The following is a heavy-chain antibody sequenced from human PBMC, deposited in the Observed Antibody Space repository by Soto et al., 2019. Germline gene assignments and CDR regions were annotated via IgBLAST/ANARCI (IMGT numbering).Heavy chain of an antibody. Sequence: QVHLVQAGAEVKKPGASVKVSCKASGYTFTSYGFSWVRQAPGQGLEWMGWISGYNGNTNYEQKFQGRVTMTTDTATSTVYMELRSLTAVDTSVYSRAICPAAMIFDYYYYYMEVCGKGTTVIVSS. D-gene: IGHD2-2*01. CDR3: AICPAAMIFDYYYYYMEV. V-gene: IGHV1-18*01. CDR1: GYTFTSYG. J-gene: IGHJ6*03. CDR2: ISGYNGNT.